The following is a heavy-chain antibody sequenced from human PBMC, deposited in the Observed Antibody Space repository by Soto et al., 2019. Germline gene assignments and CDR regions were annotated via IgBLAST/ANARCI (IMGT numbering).Heavy chain of an antibody. CDR1: GYTFTSYG. V-gene: IGHV1-18*01. D-gene: IGHD2-15*01. J-gene: IGHJ3*02. Sequence: ASVKVSCKASGYTFTSYGISWVRQAPGQGLEWMGWISAYNGNTNYAQKFQGRVTITADESTSTAYMELSSLRSEDTAVYYCARDFERIRPLGAFDIWGQGTMVTVSS. CDR3: ARDFERIRPLGAFDI. CDR2: ISAYNGNT.